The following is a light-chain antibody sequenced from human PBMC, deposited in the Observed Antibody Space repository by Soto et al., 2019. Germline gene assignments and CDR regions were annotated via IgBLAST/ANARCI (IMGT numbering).Light chain of an antibody. Sequence: EIVMTQSPATLSVSQGETVTLSCRASQSVNSNLTWYQQKPGQAPRLLIYGASTRATDIPARFSGSGSGTVFTLTISSLQSEDFTVYYCQQYNKWPRWTFSQGNKVEI. CDR2: GAS. J-gene: IGKJ1*01. CDR1: QSVNSN. CDR3: QQYNKWPRWT. V-gene: IGKV3-15*01.